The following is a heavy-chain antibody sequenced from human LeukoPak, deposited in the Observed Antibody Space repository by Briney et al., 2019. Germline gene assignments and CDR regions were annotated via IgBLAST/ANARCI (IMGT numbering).Heavy chain of an antibody. CDR2: VNHSGST. CDR3: ARDTTMIDDAFDI. CDR1: GGSFSGYY. D-gene: IGHD3-22*01. V-gene: IGHV4-34*01. J-gene: IGHJ3*02. Sequence: PSETLSLTCAVYGGSFSGYYWSWIRQPPGKGLEWIGEVNHSGSTNYNPSLKSRVTISVDTSKNQFSLKLSSVTAADTAVYYCARDTTMIDDAFDIWGQGTMVTVSS.